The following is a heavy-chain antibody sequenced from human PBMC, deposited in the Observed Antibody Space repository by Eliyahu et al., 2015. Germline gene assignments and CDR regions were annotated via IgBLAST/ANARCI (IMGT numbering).Heavy chain of an antibody. V-gene: IGHV1-18*04. Sequence: QVQLVQSADEVKTPGASVRVSCXASGYNDNDKVYGITWVRQAPGQGLEWMGWISPNKGTKTYAQNFQGRVSMTADTSSSTTYMELTSLRFDDTAIYYCARDVVVSTSFDYWGQGTRVTVSS. CDR2: ISPNKGTK. CDR1: GYNDNDKVYG. D-gene: IGHD2-21*01. CDR3: ARDVVVSTSFDY. J-gene: IGHJ4*02.